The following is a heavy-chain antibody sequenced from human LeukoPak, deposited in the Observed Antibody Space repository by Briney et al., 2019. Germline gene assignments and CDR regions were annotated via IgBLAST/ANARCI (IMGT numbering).Heavy chain of an antibody. D-gene: IGHD2-15*01. CDR2: ISSSSYI. V-gene: IGHV3-21*01. CDR1: GFTFSSYS. J-gene: IGHJ3*02. Sequence: GGSLRLSCAASGFTFSSYSMNWVRQAPGKGLEWVSSISSSSYIYYADSVKGRFTISRDNAKNSLYLQMNSLRAEDTAVYYCARDQGLVVVAAGDAFDIWGQGTMVTVSS. CDR3: ARDQGLVVVAAGDAFDI.